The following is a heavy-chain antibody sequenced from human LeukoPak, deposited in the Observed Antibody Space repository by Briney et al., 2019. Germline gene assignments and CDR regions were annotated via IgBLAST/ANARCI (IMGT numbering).Heavy chain of an antibody. CDR3: VSAYGGLLDY. V-gene: IGHV3-48*03. D-gene: IGHD3-16*01. Sequence: PGGSLRLSCAASGFTVSSFEMNWVRQAPGKGLEWVSYVSGNGDTKYYAESVRGRFTISRDNAKNSLYLQMNSLRAEDTAVYYCVSAYGGLLDYWGQGTLVTVSS. CDR2: VSGNGDTK. J-gene: IGHJ4*02. CDR1: GFTVSSFE.